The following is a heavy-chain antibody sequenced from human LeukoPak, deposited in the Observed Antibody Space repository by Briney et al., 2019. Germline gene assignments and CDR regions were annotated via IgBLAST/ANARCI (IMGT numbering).Heavy chain of an antibody. Sequence: SVKVSCKASGGTFSSYAISWVRQAPGQGLEWMGGIIPIFGTANYAQKFQGRVTITADQSTSTAYMELSSLRSEDTAVYYCCSMVRGVIPENWFDPWGQGTLVTVSS. CDR3: CSMVRGVIPENWFDP. V-gene: IGHV1-69*01. J-gene: IGHJ5*02. CDR2: IIPIFGTA. CDR1: GGTFSSYA. D-gene: IGHD3-10*01.